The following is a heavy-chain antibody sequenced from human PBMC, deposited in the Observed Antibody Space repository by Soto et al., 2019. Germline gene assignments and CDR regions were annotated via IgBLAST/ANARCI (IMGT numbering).Heavy chain of an antibody. Sequence: SETLSLTCTVSGGSISSGDYYWSWIRQPPGKGLEWIGYIYYSGSTYYNPSLKSRVTISVDTSKNQFSLKLSSVTAADTAVYYCAGTPFITIFGVVSGRGMDVWGQGTTVTVSS. CDR3: AGTPFITIFGVVSGRGMDV. CDR2: IYYSGST. CDR1: GGSISSGDYY. D-gene: IGHD3-3*01. J-gene: IGHJ6*02. V-gene: IGHV4-30-4*01.